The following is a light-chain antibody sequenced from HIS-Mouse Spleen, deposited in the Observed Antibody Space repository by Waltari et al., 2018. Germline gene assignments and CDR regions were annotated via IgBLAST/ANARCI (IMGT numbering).Light chain of an antibody. CDR1: ALPKKS. CDR2: EDS. J-gene: IGLJ2*01. CDR3: YSTDSSGNHRV. Sequence: SYELTQPPSVSVSPGQTARITCSGEALPKKSSYWYQQKSGQAPVLVIYEDSKRPPGIPERFSGSSSGTMATLTISGAQVEDEADYYCYSTDSSGNHRVFGGGTKLTVL. V-gene: IGLV3-10*01.